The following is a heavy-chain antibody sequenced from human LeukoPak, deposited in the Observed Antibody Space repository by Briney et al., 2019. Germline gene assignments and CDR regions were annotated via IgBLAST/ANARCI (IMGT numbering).Heavy chain of an antibody. CDR1: GFTFSSYS. CDR2: ISSSSSNI. D-gene: IGHD3-10*01. V-gene: IGHV3-21*01. CDR3: ARDPVRGALDGFDI. Sequence: PGGSLRLSCTASGFTFSSYSMNWVRQAPGKGLEWVSYISSSSSNIFYADSFKGRFTISKDNAQNSLYLQMNSLRAEDTAVYYCARDPVRGALDGFDIWGQGTMVTVSS. J-gene: IGHJ3*02.